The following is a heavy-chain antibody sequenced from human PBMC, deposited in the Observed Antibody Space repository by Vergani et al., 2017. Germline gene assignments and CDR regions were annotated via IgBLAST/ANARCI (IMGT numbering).Heavy chain of an antibody. CDR2: MYHSGST. Sequence: QVRLQESGPGLVKPSETLSLTCRVPGGPMSGYYWSWIRQPPGKELGWIGYMYHSGSTNYNPSLETRVPISGDTSKNQFSLKLNSVTAADTAVYYCGRVADFYGFGSRLHYLWGQGILVTVSS. CDR1: GGPMSGYY. D-gene: IGHD3-10*01. CDR3: GRVADFYGFGSRLHYL. V-gene: IGHV4-59*01. J-gene: IGHJ5*02.